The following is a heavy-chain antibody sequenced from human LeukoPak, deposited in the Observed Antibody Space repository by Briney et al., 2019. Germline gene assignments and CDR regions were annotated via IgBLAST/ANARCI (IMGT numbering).Heavy chain of an antibody. V-gene: IGHV3-7*01. CDR3: AAELRSGYFVGAFDI. J-gene: IGHJ3*02. D-gene: IGHD3-3*01. CDR2: IKQDGSEK. CDR1: GFTFSSYW. Sequence: GGSLRLSCEASGFTFSSYWMSWVRQAPGKGLEWVANIKQDGSEKYYVDSVKGRFTISRDNAKNSLYLQVNSLRAEDTAVYYCAAELRSGYFVGAFDIWGQGTMVTVSS.